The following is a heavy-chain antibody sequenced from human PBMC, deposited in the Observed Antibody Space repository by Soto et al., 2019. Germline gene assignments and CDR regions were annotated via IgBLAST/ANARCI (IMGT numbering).Heavy chain of an antibody. J-gene: IGHJ1*01. CDR2: IIPIFGTA. CDR3: ARDPLTGPPSQYFQH. V-gene: IGHV1-69*01. CDR1: GGTFSSYA. D-gene: IGHD1-20*01. Sequence: QVQLVQSGAEVKKPGSSVKVSCKASGGTFSSYAISWVRQAPGQGLEWMGGIIPIFGTANYAQTFQGRVTITADESTSTAYMELSSLRSEDTAVYYCARDPLTGPPSQYFQHWGQGTLVTVSS.